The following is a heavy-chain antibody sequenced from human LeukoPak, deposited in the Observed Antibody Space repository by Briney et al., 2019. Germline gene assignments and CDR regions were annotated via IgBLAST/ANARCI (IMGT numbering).Heavy chain of an antibody. J-gene: IGHJ6*02. CDR1: GFTFSSYA. Sequence: PGGSLRLSCAASGFTFSSYAMHWVRQAPGKGLEWVAVISYDGSNKYYADSVKGRFTLSRDNSKNTLYLQMNSLSAEDTAVYSCAISTLQWLPRAPYYYGMDVWGHGTPVTVSS. CDR2: ISYDGSNK. V-gene: IGHV3-30-3*01. CDR3: AISTLQWLPRAPYYYGMDV. D-gene: IGHD6-19*01.